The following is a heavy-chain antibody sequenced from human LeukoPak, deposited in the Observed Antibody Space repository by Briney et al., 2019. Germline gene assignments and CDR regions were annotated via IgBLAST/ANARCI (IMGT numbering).Heavy chain of an antibody. CDR3: AELGITMIGGV. CDR2: INGSGGST. V-gene: IGHV3-23*01. CDR1: GFTFSSYA. Sequence: PGGTLRLSCAASGFTFSSYAMSWVRQAPGKGLAWVSDINGSGGSTYYADSVKGRFTISRDNAKNSLYLQMNSLRAEDTAVYYCAELGITMIGGVWGKGTTVTISS. D-gene: IGHD3-10*02. J-gene: IGHJ6*04.